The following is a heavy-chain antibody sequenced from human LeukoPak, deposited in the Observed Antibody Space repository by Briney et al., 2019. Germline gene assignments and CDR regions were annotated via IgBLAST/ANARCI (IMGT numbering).Heavy chain of an antibody. Sequence: ASVKVSCKASGYTLTGYYMHWVRQAPGQGLEWMGWINPNSGGTNYAQKFQGRVTMTRDTSISTAYMELSRLRSDDTAVYYCARDWGLAAAGYFDYWGQGTLVTVSS. D-gene: IGHD6-13*01. CDR1: GYTLTGYY. CDR3: ARDWGLAAAGYFDY. CDR2: INPNSGGT. J-gene: IGHJ4*02. V-gene: IGHV1-2*02.